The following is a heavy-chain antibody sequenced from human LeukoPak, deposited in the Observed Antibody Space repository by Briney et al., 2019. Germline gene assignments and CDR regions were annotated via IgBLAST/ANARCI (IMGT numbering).Heavy chain of an antibody. V-gene: IGHV4-34*01. CDR3: ARGYAGSGWRRVFDY. Sequence: SDTLSLTCAVYGGSFSGYYWRWIRQPPGKGLEWIGEINHSGSTNYNPPLKSRVTISVDTSNNQFSLKLTSVAAADTAVYYWARGYAGSGWRRVFDYWGQGTLVTVSS. CDR2: INHSGST. J-gene: IGHJ4*02. D-gene: IGHD6-19*01. CDR1: GGSFSGYY.